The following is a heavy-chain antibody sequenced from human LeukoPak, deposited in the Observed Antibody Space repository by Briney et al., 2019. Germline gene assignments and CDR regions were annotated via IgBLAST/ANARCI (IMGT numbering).Heavy chain of an antibody. Sequence: GGSLRLSCAASGFTFSSYAMSWVRQAPGKGLEWVSAISGSGGSTYYADSVKGRFTISRYNSKNTLYLQMNSLRAEDTAVSYCAKNGSTAMVPYFDYWGQGTLVTVSS. J-gene: IGHJ4*02. CDR2: ISGSGGST. V-gene: IGHV3-23*01. D-gene: IGHD5-18*01. CDR3: AKNGSTAMVPYFDY. CDR1: GFTFSSYA.